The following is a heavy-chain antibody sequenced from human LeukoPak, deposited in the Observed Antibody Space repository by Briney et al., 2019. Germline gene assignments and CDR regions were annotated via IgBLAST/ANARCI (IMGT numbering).Heavy chain of an antibody. Sequence: ASVKVSCKASGYTFTSYYMHWVRQAPGQGLEWMGIINPSGGSTSYAQKFQGRVTMTRDTSTSTVYMELSSLRSEDTAVYYCAREGVGPEAGGAFDIWGQGAMVTVSS. CDR3: AREGVGPEAGGAFDI. CDR1: GYTFTSYY. D-gene: IGHD3-16*01. J-gene: IGHJ3*02. CDR2: INPSGGST. V-gene: IGHV1-46*01.